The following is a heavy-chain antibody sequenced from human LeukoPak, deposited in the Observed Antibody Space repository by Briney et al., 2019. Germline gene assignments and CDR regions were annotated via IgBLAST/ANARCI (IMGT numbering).Heavy chain of an antibody. J-gene: IGHJ4*02. D-gene: IGHD3-10*01. V-gene: IGHV3-23*01. CDR3: AKTAYGSGSYYTFDY. CDR1: GFTFSRSA. CDR2: ISDSGGYT. Sequence: AGGSLRLSCAASGFTFSRSAISWVRQAPGKGLEWVSAISDSGGYTYYADSVKGRFTISRDNSKNTQYLQMNSLRAEDTAVYYCAKTAYGSGSYYTFDYWGQGTLVTVSS.